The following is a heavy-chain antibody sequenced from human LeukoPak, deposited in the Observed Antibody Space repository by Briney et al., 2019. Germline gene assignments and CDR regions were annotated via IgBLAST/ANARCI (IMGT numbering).Heavy chain of an antibody. CDR1: GFTFSRYW. J-gene: IGHJ4*02. V-gene: IGHV3-23*01. D-gene: IGHD3-22*01. Sequence: PGGSLRLSCVASGFTFSRYWMSWVRQAPGKGLEWVSAISGSGGSTYYADSVKGRFTISRDNSRNTLYPQMNSLRAEDTAVYYCAKGVGRSSDYSSPVDYWGQGTLVTVSS. CDR2: ISGSGGST. CDR3: AKGVGRSSDYSSPVDY.